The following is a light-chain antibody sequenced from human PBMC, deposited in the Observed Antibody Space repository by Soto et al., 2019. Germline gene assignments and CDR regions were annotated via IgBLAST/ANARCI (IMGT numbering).Light chain of an antibody. J-gene: IGLJ1*01. Sequence: ALTQPASVSGSPGQSITISCTGTASDVGGYNYVSWYQQHPGRAPKLMIHAVSNRPSGVSSRFSGSKSGNTASLTISGLQSEDEADYFCCSYTSRTTYVFGTGTRVT. CDR3: CSYTSRTTYV. CDR2: AVS. V-gene: IGLV2-14*01. CDR1: ASDVGGYNY.